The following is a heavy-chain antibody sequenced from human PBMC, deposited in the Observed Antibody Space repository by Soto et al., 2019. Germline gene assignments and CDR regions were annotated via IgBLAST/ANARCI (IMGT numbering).Heavy chain of an antibody. Sequence: QVQLVQSGAEVKKPGASVKVSCKASGYTFTSYDINWVRQATGQGLEWMGWMNPNSGNTGYAQKFQGRVTMTRNTSISTAYMELRSLRSEDTAVYYSARVYDSSIYCYFGIYYYYGMDVWGQGTTVTVSS. V-gene: IGHV1-8*01. D-gene: IGHD2-15*01. CDR1: GYTFTSYD. J-gene: IGHJ6*02. CDR3: ARVYDSSIYCYFGIYYYYGMDV. CDR2: MNPNSGNT.